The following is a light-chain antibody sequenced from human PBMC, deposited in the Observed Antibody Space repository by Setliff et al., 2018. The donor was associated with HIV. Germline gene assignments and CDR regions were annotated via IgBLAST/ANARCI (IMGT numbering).Light chain of an antibody. CDR3: QSYDSSLSGFV. V-gene: IGLV1-40*01. CDR2: DNN. J-gene: IGLJ1*01. Sequence: QSALTQPPSVSGAPGQRVTISCTGSSSNTGTGYDVHWYQQLPGTAPKILIHDNNNRPSGVPDRFSGPKSGTSASLAITGLQAEDEADYYCQSYDSSLSGFVFGRGTKVTVL. CDR1: SSNTGTGYD.